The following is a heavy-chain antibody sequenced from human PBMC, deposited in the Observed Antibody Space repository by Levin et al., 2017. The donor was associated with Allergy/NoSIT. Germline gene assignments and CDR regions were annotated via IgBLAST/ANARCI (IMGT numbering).Heavy chain of an antibody. CDR3: AKESGDYYGTYYFDY. V-gene: IGHV3-30*18. D-gene: IGHD3-10*01. CDR1: GFTFSNYG. CDR2: ISYDGSNK. Sequence: GESLKISCAASGFTFSNYGMDWVRQAPGKGLEWVALISYDGSNKYYADSVKGRFTISRDNSKNTLYLQMNSLRAEDTAVYYCAKESGDYYGTYYFDYWGHGTLVTVSS. J-gene: IGHJ4*01.